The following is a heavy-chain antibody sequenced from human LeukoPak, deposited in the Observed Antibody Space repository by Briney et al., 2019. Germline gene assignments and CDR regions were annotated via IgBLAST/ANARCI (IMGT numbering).Heavy chain of an antibody. D-gene: IGHD3-22*01. Sequence: PSGTLSLTCTVSGGSISKDYWSWVRQPPGKGLEGIGYIYYSGSTNYNPSLKSRVTISVDTSKNQFSLKLSSVTAADTAVYYCARSDSSGYYFFDCWGQGTLVTVSS. J-gene: IGHJ4*02. CDR2: IYYSGST. CDR3: ARSDSSGYYFFDC. CDR1: GGSISKDY. V-gene: IGHV4-59*01.